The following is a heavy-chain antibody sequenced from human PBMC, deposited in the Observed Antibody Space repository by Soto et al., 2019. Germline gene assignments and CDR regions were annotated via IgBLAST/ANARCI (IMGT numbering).Heavy chain of an antibody. CDR3: ASSAGLDPLLNYYGWNV. V-gene: IGHV1-69*01. J-gene: IGHJ6*02. CDR1: GGTFTSTA. Sequence: QVLLVQSSAEVKKPGSSVKVSCKASGGTFTSTAFSWVRQATGQGLEWMGGIIPVLGTPKYAQKFQARLTLTADASTTTVHMELSSLSSDDTAVYCCASSAGLDPLLNYYGWNVWGQGTTVTV. D-gene: IGHD6-13*01. CDR2: IIPVLGTP.